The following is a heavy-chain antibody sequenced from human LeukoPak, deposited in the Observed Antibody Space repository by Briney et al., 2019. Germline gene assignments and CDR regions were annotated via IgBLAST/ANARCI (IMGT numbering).Heavy chain of an antibody. CDR3: ARGPVGSTRFFDF. CDR2: ISAYNGNT. CDR1: GYTCISYG. V-gene: IGHV1-18*01. J-gene: IGHJ4*02. D-gene: IGHD1-26*01. Sequence: ASVKVSCKASGYTCISYGISWVRQAPGQGLEWMGWISAYNGNTDYAQNLQDRFTMTIDTSTRTAYMELRSLRSDDTAVYYCARGPVGSTRFFDFWGQGTLVTVSS.